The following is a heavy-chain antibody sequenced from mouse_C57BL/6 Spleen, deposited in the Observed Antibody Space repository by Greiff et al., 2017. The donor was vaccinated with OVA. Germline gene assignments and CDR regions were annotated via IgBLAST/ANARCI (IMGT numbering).Heavy chain of an antibody. V-gene: IGHV14-2*01. Sequence: VQLKESGAELVKPGASVKLSCTASGFNIKDYYMHWVKQRTEQGLEWIGRIDPEDGETKYAQQFQGKATITADTSSNTAYLQLSSLTSEDTAVYYCALYYNGSSPAFDVWGTGTTVTVSS. D-gene: IGHD1-1*01. CDR3: ALYYNGSSPAFDV. CDR1: GFNIKDYY. J-gene: IGHJ1*03. CDR2: IDPEDGET.